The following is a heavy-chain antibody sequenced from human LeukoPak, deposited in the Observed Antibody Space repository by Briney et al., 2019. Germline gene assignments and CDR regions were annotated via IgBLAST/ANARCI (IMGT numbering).Heavy chain of an antibody. J-gene: IGHJ5*02. Sequence: GASVKVSCKASGYTFTGYYMHWVRQAPGQGLEWMGWINPNSGDTNYAQIFQGRVTMTRDTSISTAYMELSSLRSDDTAVYCCARQDSNTCGPWGQGTLVTVSS. D-gene: IGHD2-2*01. CDR2: INPNSGDT. CDR3: ARQDSNTCGP. CDR1: GYTFTGYY. V-gene: IGHV1-2*02.